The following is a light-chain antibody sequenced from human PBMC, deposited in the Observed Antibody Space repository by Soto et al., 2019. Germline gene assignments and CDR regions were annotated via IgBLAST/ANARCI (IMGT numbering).Light chain of an antibody. Sequence: DIQMTQSPSSLSASVGDRVTITCRASQSISSYLNWYQQKPGKAPKLLIYAASSLQSGVPSRFSGSGSGTDFTLTSSSLQPEDFATYYCQQSYGTPGTFGQGTKLEIK. J-gene: IGKJ2*01. CDR2: AAS. CDR1: QSISSY. V-gene: IGKV1-39*01. CDR3: QQSYGTPGT.